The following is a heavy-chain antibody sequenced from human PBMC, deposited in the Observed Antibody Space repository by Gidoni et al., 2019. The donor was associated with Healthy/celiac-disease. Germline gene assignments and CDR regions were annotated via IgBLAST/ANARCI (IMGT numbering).Heavy chain of an antibody. J-gene: IGHJ6*02. V-gene: IGHV1-46*01. CDR3: ARDGNSGSYEFFVYYYGMDV. CDR1: GYTFTSYY. D-gene: IGHD1-26*01. CDR2: INPSGGST. Sequence: QVQLVQSGAEVKKPGASVKVSCQASGYTFTSYYMPWVRQAPGQGLEWMGIINPSGGSTSYAQKFQGRVTMTRDTYTSTVYMELSSLRSEDTAVYYCARDGNSGSYEFFVYYYGMDVWGQGTTGTVSS.